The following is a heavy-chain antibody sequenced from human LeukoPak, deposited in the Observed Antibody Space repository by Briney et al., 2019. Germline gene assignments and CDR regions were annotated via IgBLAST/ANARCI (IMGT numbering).Heavy chain of an antibody. Sequence: SETLSLTCAVYGGSFSGYYWSWIRQAPGKGLEWIGEINHSGSSNYNPSPNSRVTISVDTSKNQFSLNLSSVTAADTAVYYCARVRYCSSTSCYSKSAFDIWGQGTMVTVSS. V-gene: IGHV4-34*01. CDR3: ARVRYCSSTSCYSKSAFDI. CDR2: INHSGSS. D-gene: IGHD2-2*01. J-gene: IGHJ3*02. CDR1: GGSFSGYY.